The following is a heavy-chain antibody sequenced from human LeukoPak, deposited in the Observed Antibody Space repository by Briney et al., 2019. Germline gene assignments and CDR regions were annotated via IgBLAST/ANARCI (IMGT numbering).Heavy chain of an antibody. J-gene: IGHJ4*02. CDR3: AKELDTMFFDY. CDR1: GFNFDRYT. V-gene: IGHV3-43*01. CDR2: AGWAGGTT. Sequence: GGSLRLSCATSGFNFDRYTIHWVRHAPGKGLEWVSLAGWAGGTTFYSDSVRGRFTISRDSGRKSVYLQMNSLTTDDTAFYFCAKELDTMFFDYWGQGALVTVSS. D-gene: IGHD3-10*02.